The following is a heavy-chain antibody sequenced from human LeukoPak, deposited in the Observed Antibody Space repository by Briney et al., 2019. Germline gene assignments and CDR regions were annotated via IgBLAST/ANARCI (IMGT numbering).Heavy chain of an antibody. J-gene: IGHJ4*02. CDR3: AKELDTMFFDY. CDR1: GFNFDRYT. V-gene: IGHV3-43*01. CDR2: AGWAGGTT. Sequence: GGSLRLSCATSGFNFDRYTIHWVRHAPGKGLEWVSLAGWAGGTTFYSDSVRGRFTISRDSGRKSVYLQMNSLTTDDTAFYFCAKELDTMFFDYWGQGALVTVSS. D-gene: IGHD3-10*02.